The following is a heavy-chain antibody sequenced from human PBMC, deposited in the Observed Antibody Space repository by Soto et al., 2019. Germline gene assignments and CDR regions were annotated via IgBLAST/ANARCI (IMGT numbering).Heavy chain of an antibody. J-gene: IGHJ1*01. V-gene: IGHV3-23*01. Sequence: PGGSLRLSWAPSGIPFSIFAMSWDRQSPGKGLEWVSTISGSGGSTYYADAVKGRFTISRDNSMGTLYLQMKSLRVADTAIYYCAKEVSLGSTVHLGDWGQGASVPVSP. D-gene: IGHD7-27*01. CDR2: ISGSGGST. CDR1: GIPFSIFA. CDR3: AKEVSLGSTVHLGD.